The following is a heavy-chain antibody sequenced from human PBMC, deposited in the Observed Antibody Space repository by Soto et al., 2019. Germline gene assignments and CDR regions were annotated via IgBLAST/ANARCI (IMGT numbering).Heavy chain of an antibody. CDR3: ALKVVTYYDN. CDR2: INPAGGTT. V-gene: IGHV1-46*01. D-gene: IGHD2-21*02. J-gene: IGHJ4*02. Sequence: QVQLVQSGAEVKKPGASVRISCRASGYSFTSTYVHWVRQAPGQGPEWLGIINPAGGTTYYAQKCQGRLTITCDPSTDTVFMDLNALTSEDTAVYFCALKVVTYYDNWGQGTLLTVSS. CDR1: GYSFTSTY.